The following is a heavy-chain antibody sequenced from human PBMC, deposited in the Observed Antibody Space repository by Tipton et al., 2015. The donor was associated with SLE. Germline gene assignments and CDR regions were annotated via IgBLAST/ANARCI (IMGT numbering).Heavy chain of an antibody. CDR3: AKDYA. V-gene: IGHV3-49*04. J-gene: IGHJ3*01. Sequence: SLRLSCTTSGFSFNDYAMSWVRQAPGKGLEWVGIIRSKAYGGTTEYAASVKGRFTISRDDSKSIAYLQMNSLKTEDTAVYYCAKDYAWGQGTMVTVSS. CDR1: GFSFNDYA. CDR2: IRSKAYGGTT.